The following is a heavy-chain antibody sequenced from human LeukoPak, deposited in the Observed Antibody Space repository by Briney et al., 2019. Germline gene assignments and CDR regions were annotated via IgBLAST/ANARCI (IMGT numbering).Heavy chain of an antibody. V-gene: IGHV4-34*01. D-gene: IGHD5-12*01. Sequence: SETLSLTCTVSGGSISSYYWSWIRQPPGKGLEWIGEINHSGSTNYNPSLKSRVTISVDTSKNQFSLKLSSVTAADTAVYYCAKGHSNRGYSGYRDAFDIWGQGTMVTVSS. CDR1: GGSISSYY. CDR2: INHSGST. J-gene: IGHJ3*02. CDR3: AKGHSNRGYSGYRDAFDI.